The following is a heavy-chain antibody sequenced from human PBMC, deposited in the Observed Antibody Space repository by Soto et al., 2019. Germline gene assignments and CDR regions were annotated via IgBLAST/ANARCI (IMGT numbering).Heavy chain of an antibody. V-gene: IGHV3-23*01. CDR2: IDGSGRNT. CDR3: AKDGGSVCSGGTCYFQAPDY. J-gene: IGHJ4*02. Sequence: SLRLSCAAYGFTFSSYAMSWIRQAPGKGLEWVSGIDGSGRNTYYADSVKGRFTISRDNSKNTLSVQMNGLRVEDTALYYCAKDGGSVCSGGTCYFQAPDYWGQGTLVTVSS. D-gene: IGHD2-15*01. CDR1: GFTFSSYA.